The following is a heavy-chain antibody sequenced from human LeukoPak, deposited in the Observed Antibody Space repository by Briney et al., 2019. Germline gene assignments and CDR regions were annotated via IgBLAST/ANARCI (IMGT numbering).Heavy chain of an antibody. CDR2: INSDGSST. D-gene: IGHD2-15*01. CDR1: GFTFSSYW. Sequence: GGSLRLSCAAPGFTFSSYWMHWVRQAPGKGLVWVSRINSDGSSTSYADSVKGRFTISRDNAKNTLYLQMNSLRAEDTAVYYCAPASDMAGDFDYWGQGTLVTVSS. V-gene: IGHV3-74*01. CDR3: APASDMAGDFDY. J-gene: IGHJ4*02.